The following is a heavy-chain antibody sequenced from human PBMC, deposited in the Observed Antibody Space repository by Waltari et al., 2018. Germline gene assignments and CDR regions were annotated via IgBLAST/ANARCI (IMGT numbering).Heavy chain of an antibody. CDR3: ARHWKRNGYRFDP. CDR1: GGSISRSSYY. CDR2: IYYTGPT. Sequence: QLQLQESGPGLMKPSETLSLTCTVSGGSISRSSYYWGWIRQSPGKGLEWIASIYYTGPTYYNPNLESGVTISGDTSKNQFSLRLSSVTAADTAVYYCARHWKRNGYRFDPWGQGTLVTVSS. J-gene: IGHJ5*02. D-gene: IGHD5-12*01. V-gene: IGHV4-39*01.